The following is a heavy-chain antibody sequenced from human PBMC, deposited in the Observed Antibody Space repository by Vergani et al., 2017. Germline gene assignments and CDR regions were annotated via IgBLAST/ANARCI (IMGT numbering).Heavy chain of an antibody. CDR2: ISYDGSNK. CDR3: AKVATGTTRYYYYYYMVV. CDR1: GFTFSSYG. Sequence: QVQLVESGGGVVQPGRSLRLSCAASGFTFSSYGMHWVRQAPGKGLEWVAVISYDGSNKYYADSVKCRFNISRDNSKNTLYLQMNSLRAEDTAVYYCAKVATGTTRYYYYYYMVVWGKGTTVTVSS. D-gene: IGHD1-1*01. V-gene: IGHV3-30*18. J-gene: IGHJ6*03.